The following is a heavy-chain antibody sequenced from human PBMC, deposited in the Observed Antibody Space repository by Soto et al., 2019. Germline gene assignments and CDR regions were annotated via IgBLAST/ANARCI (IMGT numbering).Heavy chain of an antibody. V-gene: IGHV3-23*01. CDR1: GFSFSSSA. CDR3: AKGGYTYGLDP. D-gene: IGHD5-18*01. Sequence: WSLRLSCAASGFSFSSSAMSWVRQAPGKGLEWVSAISESGDNTFYADSVKGRFTISRENSNNALYLQMDTLRAEDTALYFCAKGGYTYGLDPWGQGTLVTVSS. J-gene: IGHJ5*02. CDR2: ISESGDNT.